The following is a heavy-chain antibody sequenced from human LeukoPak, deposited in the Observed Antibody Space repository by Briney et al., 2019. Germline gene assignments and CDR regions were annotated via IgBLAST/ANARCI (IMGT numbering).Heavy chain of an antibody. CDR1: GGSISSSSYY. CDR2: IYYSGST. V-gene: IGHV4-39*07. Sequence: SETLSLTCTVSGGSISSSSYYWGWIRQPPGKGLEWIGSIYYSGSTYYNPSLKSRVTISVDTSKNQFSLKLSSVTAADTAVYYCARESTGILGVVIMGGYYFDYWGQGTLVTVSS. D-gene: IGHD3-3*01. CDR3: ARESTGILGVVIMGGYYFDY. J-gene: IGHJ4*02.